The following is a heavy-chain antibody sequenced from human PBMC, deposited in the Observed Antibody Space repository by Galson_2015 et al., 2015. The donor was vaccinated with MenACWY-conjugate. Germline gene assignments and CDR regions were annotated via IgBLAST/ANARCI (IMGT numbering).Heavy chain of an antibody. D-gene: IGHD3-10*01. CDR3: ARGNSGGSGTVIRHYYYYGMDV. V-gene: IGHV4-4*02. CDR2: IYHSGST. J-gene: IGHJ6*02. Sequence: SETLSLTCAVSGGSISSSNWWSWVRQPPGKGLEWIGEIYHSGSTNYNPSLKSRVTISVDKSKNQFSLKLSSVTAADTAVYYCARGNSGGSGTVIRHYYYYGMDVWGQGTTVTVSS. CDR1: GGSISSSNW.